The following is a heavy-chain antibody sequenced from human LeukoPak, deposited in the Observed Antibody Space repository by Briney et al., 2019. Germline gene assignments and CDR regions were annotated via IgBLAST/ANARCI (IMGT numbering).Heavy chain of an antibody. V-gene: IGHV4-39*01. J-gene: IGHJ3*02. CDR3: VRPTKSYYDSSGYSGNDAFDI. CDR2: IYYSGST. CDR1: GGSISSGSYY. Sequence: PSETLSLTCTVSGGSISSGSYYWGWVRQPPGKGLEWIGSIYYSGSTYYNPSLKSRVTISVDTSKNQFSLKLSSVTAADTAVYYCVRPTKSYYDSSGYSGNDAFDIWGLGTMVTVSS. D-gene: IGHD3-22*01.